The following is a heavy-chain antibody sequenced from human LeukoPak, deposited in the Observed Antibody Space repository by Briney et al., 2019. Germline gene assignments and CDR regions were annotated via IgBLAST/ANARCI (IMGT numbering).Heavy chain of an antibody. Sequence: GASVKVSCKASGYTFTSYAMHWVRQAPGQRLEWMGWINAGNGNTKYSQKFQGRVTITRDTSASTAYMELSSLRSEDTAVYYCARDQNPPSYGAGGMDVWGQGTTVTVSS. CDR1: GYTFTSYA. D-gene: IGHD4-17*01. CDR3: ARDQNPPSYGAGGMDV. V-gene: IGHV1-3*01. CDR2: INAGNGNT. J-gene: IGHJ6*02.